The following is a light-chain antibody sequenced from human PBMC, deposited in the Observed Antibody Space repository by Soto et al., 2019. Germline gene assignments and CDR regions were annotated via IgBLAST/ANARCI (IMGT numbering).Light chain of an antibody. Sequence: EIVLTQSPGTLSSSPGERATLSCRASQSFSSRYLAWYQQKPGQAPSLLIYGASSRAPGIPDRFSGSGSGTDFTLTISRLEPEDFAVYYCQQYDRSPPYTFGQGTKLEI. CDR2: GAS. V-gene: IGKV3-20*01. CDR1: QSFSSRY. CDR3: QQYDRSPPYT. J-gene: IGKJ2*01.